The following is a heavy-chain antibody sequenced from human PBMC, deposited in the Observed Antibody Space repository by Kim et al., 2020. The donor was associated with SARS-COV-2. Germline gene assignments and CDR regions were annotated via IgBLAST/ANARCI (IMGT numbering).Heavy chain of an antibody. Sequence: GGSLRLSCAASGFTFSSHGMHWVRQAPGKGLEWVTVISYDGSKKYYADSVKGRFIISRDDSKNTLYLQMNGLRAEDTAVYYCARAVQGSSMDVWGQGTTV. CDR1: GFTFSSHG. CDR3: ARAVQGSSMDV. J-gene: IGHJ6*02. CDR2: ISYDGSKK. D-gene: IGHD1-1*01. V-gene: IGHV3-33*05.